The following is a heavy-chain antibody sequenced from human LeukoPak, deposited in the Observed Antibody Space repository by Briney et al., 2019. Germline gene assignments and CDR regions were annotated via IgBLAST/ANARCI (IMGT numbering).Heavy chain of an antibody. CDR2: MNPNSGNT. J-gene: IGHJ6*02. D-gene: IGHD4-17*01. CDR1: GYTFTSYD. Sequence: AAVNVSCKASGYTFTSYDINWVRQATGQGLEWMGLMNPNSGNTGYAQKFHGRVTMTRNTSISTAYMELSSLRSEDTAVYYCATAVTTWIGYYYYGMDVWGQGTTVTVSS. CDR3: ATAVTTWIGYYYYGMDV. V-gene: IGHV1-8*01.